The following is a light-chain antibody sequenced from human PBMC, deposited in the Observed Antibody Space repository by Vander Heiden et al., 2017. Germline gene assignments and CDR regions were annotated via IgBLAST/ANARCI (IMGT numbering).Light chain of an antibody. V-gene: IGKV2-28*01. CDR2: LSS. CDR1: QSLLHSNGYKY. CDR3: MQALQTPPYT. Sequence: VRTQSLLSLPVTPGKPTSISCRHSQSLLHSNGYKYLDWYLQKPGQSPQLLIYLSSTRASGVPDRFSGSGSGTDFTLNISRVEAEDVGVYYCMQALQTPPYTFGQGTKLEI. J-gene: IGKJ2*01.